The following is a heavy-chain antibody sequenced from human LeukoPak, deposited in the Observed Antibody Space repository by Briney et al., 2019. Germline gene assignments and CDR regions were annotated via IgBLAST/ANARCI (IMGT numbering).Heavy chain of an antibody. CDR3: AKHLYDSSGFYLFDY. J-gene: IGHJ4*02. V-gene: IGHV3-23*01. CDR1: GFTFSNYA. Sequence: GGSLRLSCAASGFTFSNYAMSWVRQAPGKGLEWVSAISGGGTTYYADSVKGRFTISRDNSKNTLYLQMNSLRAEDTAVYYCAKHLYDSSGFYLFDYWGQGTLVTVSS. CDR2: ISGGGTT. D-gene: IGHD3-22*01.